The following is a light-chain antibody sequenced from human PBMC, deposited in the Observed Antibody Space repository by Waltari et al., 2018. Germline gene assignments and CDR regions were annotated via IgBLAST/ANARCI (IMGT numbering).Light chain of an antibody. J-gene: IGKJ4*01. V-gene: IGKV3-15*01. CDR1: ESVSSN. CDR3: QQYYHWVA. Sequence: EIVMTQSPATLSASPGERATLSCRASESVSSNVAWYQQKPGQAPRLLIYGASTRATGVPAKFRGSGSGTDFTLTKSSLQSEDFAVYYCQQYYHWVAFGGGTWVQIK. CDR2: GAS.